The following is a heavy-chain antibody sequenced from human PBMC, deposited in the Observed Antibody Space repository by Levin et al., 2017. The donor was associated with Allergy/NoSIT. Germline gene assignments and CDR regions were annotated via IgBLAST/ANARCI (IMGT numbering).Heavy chain of an antibody. Sequence: ASVKVSCKASGYTFKNNGISWVRKAPGQGLKWRGWISTTNGNTNYAQSFQGRVTMTTDTSTSTADMELRSLISDDTAVYYCARFVVTPVSYFYTDVWGKGTTVTVSS. V-gene: IGHV1-18*01. CDR2: ISTTNGNT. J-gene: IGHJ6*03. CDR3: ARFVVTPVSYFYTDV. D-gene: IGHD2-2*01. CDR1: GYTFKNNG.